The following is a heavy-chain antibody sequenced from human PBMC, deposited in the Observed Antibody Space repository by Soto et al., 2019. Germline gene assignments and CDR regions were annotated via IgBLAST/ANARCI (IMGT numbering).Heavy chain of an antibody. V-gene: IGHV4-59*08. J-gene: IGHJ4*02. CDR1: GGSISSYY. CDR3: ARRSDYSYYFDY. CDR2: IYYSGST. Sequence: SETLSLTCTVAGGSISSYYWSWIRQPPGKGLEWIGYIYYSGSTNYSPSLKSRVTISVDTSKNQFSLKLSSVTAADTAVYYCARRSDYSYYFDYWGQGTLVTVSS. D-gene: IGHD2-15*01.